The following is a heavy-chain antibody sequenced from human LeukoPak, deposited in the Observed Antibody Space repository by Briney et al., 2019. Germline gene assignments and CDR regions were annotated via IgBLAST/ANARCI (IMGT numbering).Heavy chain of an antibody. Sequence: SETLSLTCTVSGGSISSSSYYWGWIRQPPGKGLEWIGSIYYSGSTYYNPSLKSRVTISVDTSKNQFSLKLSSVTAGDTAVYYCARIVGASDYWGQGTLVTVSS. CDR2: IYYSGST. V-gene: IGHV4-39*01. J-gene: IGHJ4*02. D-gene: IGHD1-26*01. CDR3: ARIVGASDY. CDR1: GGSISSSSYY.